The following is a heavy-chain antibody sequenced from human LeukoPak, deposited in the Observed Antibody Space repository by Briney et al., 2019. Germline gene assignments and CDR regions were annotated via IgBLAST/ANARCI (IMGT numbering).Heavy chain of an antibody. CDR2: IDDSGST. CDR3: AKGDTPMDAAY. V-gene: IGHV4-39*07. J-gene: IGHJ4*02. CDR1: GGSISSSSYY. D-gene: IGHD5-18*01. Sequence: SETLSLTCTVSGGSISSSSYYWGWIRQPPGKGLEWIGSIDDSGSTYYNPSLKSRVTISVNTSKNQFSLKLSSVTAADTAVYYCAKGDTPMDAAYWGQGTLVTVSS.